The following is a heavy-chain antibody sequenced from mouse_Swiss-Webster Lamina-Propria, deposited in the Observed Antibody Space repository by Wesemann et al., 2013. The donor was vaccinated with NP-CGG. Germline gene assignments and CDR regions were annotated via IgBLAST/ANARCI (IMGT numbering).Heavy chain of an antibody. CDR2: NGAT. D-gene: IGHD2-3*01. J-gene: IGHJ4*01. CDR3: ARGKGPMNYYAMDY. Sequence: NGATSYNQKFKGKATFTVDTSSSTAYMQFNSLTSEDSAVYYCARGKGPMNYYAMDYWGQGTSVTVSS. V-gene: IGHV1S34*01.